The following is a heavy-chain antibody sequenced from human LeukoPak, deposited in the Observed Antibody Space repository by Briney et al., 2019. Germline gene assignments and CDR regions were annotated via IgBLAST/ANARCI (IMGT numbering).Heavy chain of an antibody. CDR1: GFTFSSYA. CDR2: ISGSGGST. J-gene: IGHJ4*02. CDR3: AKEGLSSSAGGGGTYYFDY. Sequence: EPGGSLRLSCAASGFTFSSYAMSWVRQAPGKGLEWVSAISGSGGSTYYADSVKGRFTISRDNSKNTLYLQMNNLRAEDTAVYYGAKEGLSSSAGGGGTYYFDYWGQGTLVTVSS. V-gene: IGHV3-23*01. D-gene: IGHD6-6*01.